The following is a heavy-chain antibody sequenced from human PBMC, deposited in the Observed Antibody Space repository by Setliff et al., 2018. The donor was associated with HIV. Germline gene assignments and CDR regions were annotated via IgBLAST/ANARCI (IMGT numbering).Heavy chain of an antibody. CDR1: GFVFTDHS. CDR2: ISATGTTV. V-gene: IGHV3-48*01. D-gene: IGHD6-13*01. Sequence: PGGSLRLSCAVSGFVFTDHSLHWVRQAPGEGLEWISYISATGTTVSYADSVRGRFIISRDSVRNEVYLQMKSLRVDDTAVYYCAKGPGYSSSWYYFNYWGQGTLVTVSS. J-gene: IGHJ4*02. CDR3: AKGPGYSSSWYYFNY.